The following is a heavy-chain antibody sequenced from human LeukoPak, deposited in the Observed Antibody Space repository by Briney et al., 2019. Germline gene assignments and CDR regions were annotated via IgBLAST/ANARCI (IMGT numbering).Heavy chain of an antibody. J-gene: IGHJ4*02. Sequence: PGGSLRLSCAASGFTFSSYAMHWVRQAPGKGLEWVAVISYDGSNKYYADSVKGRFTISRDNSKNTLYLQMNSLRAEDTAVYYCARDTRIDYGDYGFLVDYWGQGTLVTVSS. D-gene: IGHD4-17*01. CDR1: GFTFSSYA. V-gene: IGHV3-30*04. CDR2: ISYDGSNK. CDR3: ARDTRIDYGDYGFLVDY.